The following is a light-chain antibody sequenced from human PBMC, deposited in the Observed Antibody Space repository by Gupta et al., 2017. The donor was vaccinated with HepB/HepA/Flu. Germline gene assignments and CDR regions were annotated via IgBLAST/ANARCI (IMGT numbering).Light chain of an antibody. V-gene: IGKV3-15*01. Sequence: EIMMTQSPATLSVSPGERATLSCRASESVSSNLAWYQQKPGQAPRLLIYGASTRATGTPPRFSGSGSGTEFTLTISSRQSEDFAIYYCQQYNNWRPLTFGGGTKVET. CDR2: GAS. J-gene: IGKJ4*01. CDR3: QQYNNWRPLT. CDR1: ESVSSN.